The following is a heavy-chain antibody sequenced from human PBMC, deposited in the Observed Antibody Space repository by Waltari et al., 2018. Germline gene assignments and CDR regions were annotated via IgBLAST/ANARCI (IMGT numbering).Heavy chain of an antibody. CDR3: AGSSGHLLGFYFDQ. Sequence: QLQVQESGPGLVKPSETLSLTCTVSGGSIRSSNYYWGWIRQSPGKGLEWIGSNYYTGSIYYNPSLKGGISISVETTKNQLSLRLSSVTAADTAVYYCAGSSGHLLGFYFDQWGQGTLVTVSS. CDR1: GGSIRSSNYY. V-gene: IGHV4-39*01. D-gene: IGHD3-22*01. J-gene: IGHJ4*02. CDR2: NYYTGSI.